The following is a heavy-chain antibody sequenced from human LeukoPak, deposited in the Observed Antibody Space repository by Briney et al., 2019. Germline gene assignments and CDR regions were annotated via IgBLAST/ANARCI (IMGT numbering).Heavy chain of an antibody. CDR1: GGSFSGYY. J-gene: IGHJ3*02. D-gene: IGHD3-22*01. CDR2: INHSGST. V-gene: IGHV4-34*01. Sequence: PSETLSLTCAVYGGSFSGYYWSWIRQPPGKGLEWIGEINHSGSTNYNPSLKSRVTISVDTSKNQFSLKLSSVTAADTAVCYCARHCRRGRYYDSSGYYQRAFDIWGQGTMVTVSS. CDR3: ARHCRRGRYYDSSGYYQRAFDI.